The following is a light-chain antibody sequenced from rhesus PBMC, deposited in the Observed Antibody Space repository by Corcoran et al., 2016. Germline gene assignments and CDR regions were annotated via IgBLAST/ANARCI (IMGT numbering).Light chain of an antibody. Sequence: DIQMTQSPSSLSASVGDRVTITCRASQGISNWLAWYQQKQGKAPKHLIYRASNLEPGVPSRFSGSGSGTYFTLTISSLQPEEIATYYCQQHDNSPLTFGGGTKVELK. J-gene: IGKJ4*01. CDR3: QQHDNSPLT. CDR2: RAS. V-gene: IGKV1-69*01. CDR1: QGISNW.